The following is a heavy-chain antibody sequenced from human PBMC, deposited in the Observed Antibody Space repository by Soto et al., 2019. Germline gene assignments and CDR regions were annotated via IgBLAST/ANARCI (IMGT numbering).Heavy chain of an antibody. CDR2: IFYSGST. CDR1: GGSISSYY. V-gene: IGHV4-39*01. Sequence: SETLSLTCTVSGGSISSYYLSWIRQPPGKGLEWIGTIFYSGSTYYNPSLKSRVTISVDTSKNQFSLRLISVTAADTALYYCARRYGWLYFDYWGQGSLVTVSS. D-gene: IGHD6-19*01. J-gene: IGHJ4*02. CDR3: ARRYGWLYFDY.